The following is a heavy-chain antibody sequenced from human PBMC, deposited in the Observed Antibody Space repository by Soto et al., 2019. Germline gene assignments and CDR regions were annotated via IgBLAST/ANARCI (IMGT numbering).Heavy chain of an antibody. Sequence: ASVKVSCKPSGYTLNTYYLHWVRQAPGQGLEWMGIIHPSGGGSTYAQKFLGRVTMTRDTSTSTVFMELSSLRSADTAVYYCARAYYDSSGYLNYSFDYWGQGTLVTVSS. J-gene: IGHJ4*02. D-gene: IGHD3-22*01. V-gene: IGHV1-46*02. CDR2: IHPSGGGS. CDR1: GYTLNTYY. CDR3: ARAYYDSSGYLNYSFDY.